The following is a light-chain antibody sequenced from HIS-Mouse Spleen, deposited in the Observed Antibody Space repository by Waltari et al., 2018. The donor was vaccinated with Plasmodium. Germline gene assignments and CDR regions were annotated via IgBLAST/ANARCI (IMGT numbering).Light chain of an antibody. Sequence: DIQMTQSPSAMSASVGDRVTITCRASQGISNYLAWFQQKPGKFPKRLIYAASSLQSGVPSRFSGSGAGTEFTLTISSLQPEDFATYYCLQHNSYPMYTFGQGTKLEIK. CDR2: AAS. CDR1: QGISNY. CDR3: LQHNSYPMYT. J-gene: IGKJ2*01. V-gene: IGKV1-17*03.